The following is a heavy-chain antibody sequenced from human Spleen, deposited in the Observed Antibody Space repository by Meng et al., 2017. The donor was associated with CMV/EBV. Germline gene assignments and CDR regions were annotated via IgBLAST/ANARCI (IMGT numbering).Heavy chain of an antibody. CDR1: GGSISSSSYY. CDR2: MYYSGST. D-gene: IGHD3-3*01. CDR3: ARDRGADFWSGYSLDY. J-gene: IGHJ4*02. V-gene: IGHV4-39*07. Sequence: SETLSLTCTVSGGSISSSSYYWGWIRQPPGKGLEWIGSMYYSGSTYYKSSLKSRVTISVDTSKNQVSLKLSSVTAADTAVYYCARDRGADFWSGYSLDYWGQGTLVTVSS.